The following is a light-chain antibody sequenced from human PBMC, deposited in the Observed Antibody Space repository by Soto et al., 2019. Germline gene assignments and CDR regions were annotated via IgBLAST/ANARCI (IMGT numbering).Light chain of an antibody. J-gene: IGKJ1*01. CDR3: QQSYSTPRT. Sequence: DIQMTQSPSSLSASVGDRVTITCRASQSISSYLNWYQQKPGKAPNLLIYAASSLQSGVPSRFSGSGFGTDFTLTISSLQPEDFATYYCQQSYSTPRTFGQGTKVEI. V-gene: IGKV1-39*01. CDR1: QSISSY. CDR2: AAS.